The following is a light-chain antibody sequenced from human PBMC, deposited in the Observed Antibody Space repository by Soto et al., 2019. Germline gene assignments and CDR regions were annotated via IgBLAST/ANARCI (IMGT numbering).Light chain of an antibody. CDR2: EVS. Sequence: QSALTQPASVSGSPGQSITISCTGTSSDVGDYNLVSWYQQHPGKAPKLIIYEVSNRPSGVSDRFSGSKSGNTASLTISGLQAEDEADYYCSSYTSSSTHVVFGGGTKLTVL. J-gene: IGLJ2*01. CDR1: SSDVGDYNL. V-gene: IGLV2-14*01. CDR3: SSYTSSSTHVV.